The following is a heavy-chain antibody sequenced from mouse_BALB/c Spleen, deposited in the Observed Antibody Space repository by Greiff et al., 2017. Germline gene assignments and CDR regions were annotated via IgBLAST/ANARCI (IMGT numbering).Heavy chain of an antibody. CDR3: AREGVRPDWYFDV. D-gene: IGHD2-14*01. J-gene: IGHJ1*01. CDR2: ISYDGSN. CDR1: GYSITSGYY. Sequence: ESGPGLVKPSQSLSLTCSVTGYSITSGYYWNWIRQFPGNKLEWMGYISYDGSNNYNPSLKNRISITRDTSKNQFFLKLNSVTTEDTATYYCAREGVRPDWYFDVWGAGTTVTVSS. V-gene: IGHV3-6*02.